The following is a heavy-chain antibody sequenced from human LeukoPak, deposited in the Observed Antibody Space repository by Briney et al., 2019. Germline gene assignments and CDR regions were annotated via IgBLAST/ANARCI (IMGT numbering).Heavy chain of an antibody. CDR1: GFTFSSYW. CDR3: ARAWGSSWYAPITGTTDYYGMDV. Sequence: GGSLRLSCAASGFTFSSYWMHWVRQAPGKGLVWVSRINSDGSSTSYADSVKGRFTISRDNAKNTLYLQMNSLRAEDTAVYYCARAWGSSWYAPITGTTDYYGMDVWGQGTTVTVSS. V-gene: IGHV3-74*01. J-gene: IGHJ6*02. D-gene: IGHD1-20*01. CDR2: INSDGSST.